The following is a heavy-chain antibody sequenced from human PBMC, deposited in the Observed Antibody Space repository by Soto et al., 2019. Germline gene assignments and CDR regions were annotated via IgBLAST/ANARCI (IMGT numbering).Heavy chain of an antibody. CDR2: ISGSDGST. Sequence: GGSLRLSCAASGFTFSSYAMTWARQAPGKGLEWVSSISGSDGSTYYADSVKGRFTISRDNSKSTVYLQMSGLSAEDTALYYCAKGRISDYYGLDVWGQGTTVTVSS. D-gene: IGHD3-10*01. CDR3: AKGRISDYYGLDV. CDR1: GFTFSSYA. J-gene: IGHJ6*02. V-gene: IGHV3-23*01.